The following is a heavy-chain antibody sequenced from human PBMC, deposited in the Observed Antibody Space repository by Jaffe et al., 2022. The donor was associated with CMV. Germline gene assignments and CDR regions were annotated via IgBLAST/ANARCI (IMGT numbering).Heavy chain of an antibody. CDR1: GFSVSNNY. CDR2: LYSGGRT. D-gene: IGHD2-2*01. Sequence: EVQLVESGGGLIQPGGSLRLSCAASGFSVSNNYMSWVRQAPGKGLEWVAVLYSGGRTYYAESVKDRFIISRVNSKNTLSLQMKSLRVEDTAVYYCVRDRRMTAADHFYGMDVWGQGTTVIVAS. J-gene: IGHJ6*02. CDR3: VRDRRMTAADHFYGMDV. V-gene: IGHV3-53*01.